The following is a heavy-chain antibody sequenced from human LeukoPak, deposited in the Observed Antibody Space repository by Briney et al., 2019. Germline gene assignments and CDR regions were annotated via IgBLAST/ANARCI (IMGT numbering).Heavy chain of an antibody. CDR3: ANEDSSGYPWD. Sequence: GWSLTLSCAASGFTFSNYGMHWVRPAPGKGLAWVAVILYDGSNKYYADSVKGRFTISRDNSKNTLYLQMNSLRAEDTAVYYCANEDSSGYPWDWGQGTLVTVSS. V-gene: IGHV3-30*18. CDR1: GFTFSNYG. J-gene: IGHJ4*02. CDR2: ILYDGSNK. D-gene: IGHD3-22*01.